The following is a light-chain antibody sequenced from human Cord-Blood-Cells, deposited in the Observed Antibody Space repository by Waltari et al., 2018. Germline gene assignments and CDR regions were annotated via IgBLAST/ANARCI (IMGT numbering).Light chain of an antibody. V-gene: IGLV2-23*01. CDR3: CSYAGSSTLV. CDR2: EGS. J-gene: IGLJ3*02. CDR1: SSDVGSYNL. Sequence: QSALTQPASVSGSPGQSITISCTGTSSDVGSYNLVSWYQQHPGKAPKRMIYEGSKRPSGVSNRFAGSKSGNTASLTISGLQAEDEADYHCCSYAGSSTLVFGGGTKLTVL.